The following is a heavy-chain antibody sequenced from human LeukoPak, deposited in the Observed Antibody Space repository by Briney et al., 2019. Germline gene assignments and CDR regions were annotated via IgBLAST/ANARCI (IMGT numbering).Heavy chain of an antibody. Sequence: GGSLRLPCAASGFTFSSYAMHWIRQAPGKGLERVAVIWYDGSNKYYADSVKGRFTISRDNSKNTLYLQMNSLRAEDTAVYYCARDGGSGWYRLDYYYYYGMDVWGKGTTVTVSS. V-gene: IGHV3-33*08. D-gene: IGHD6-19*01. J-gene: IGHJ6*04. CDR2: IWYDGSNK. CDR1: GFTFSSYA. CDR3: ARDGGSGWYRLDYYYYYGMDV.